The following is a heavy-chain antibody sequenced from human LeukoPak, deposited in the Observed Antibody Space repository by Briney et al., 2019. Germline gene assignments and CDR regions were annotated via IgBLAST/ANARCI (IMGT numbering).Heavy chain of an antibody. D-gene: IGHD4-17*01. CDR1: GFTFSSYG. CDR3: AGDYGEYYYGMDV. J-gene: IGHJ6*02. Sequence: GGSLRLSCAASGFTFSSYGMHWVRQAPGKGLEWVAVIWYDGSNKCYADSVKGRFTISRDNSKNALYLQMNSLRAEDTAVYYCAGDYGEYYYGMDVWGQGTTVTVSS. CDR2: IWYDGSNK. V-gene: IGHV3-33*01.